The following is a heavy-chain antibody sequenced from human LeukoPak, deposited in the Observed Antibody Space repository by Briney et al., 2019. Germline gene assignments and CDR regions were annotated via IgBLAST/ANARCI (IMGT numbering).Heavy chain of an antibody. CDR3: ARGERYPPFDY. Sequence: GASVKVSCKASGYTFSNYGFSWVRQAPGQGLEWMGWINPNSGGTNYAQKFQGRVTMTRDTSISTAYMELSRLRSDDTAVYYCARGERYPPFDYWGQGTLVTVSS. CDR2: INPNSGGT. CDR1: GYTFSNYG. D-gene: IGHD5-24*01. J-gene: IGHJ4*02. V-gene: IGHV1-2*02.